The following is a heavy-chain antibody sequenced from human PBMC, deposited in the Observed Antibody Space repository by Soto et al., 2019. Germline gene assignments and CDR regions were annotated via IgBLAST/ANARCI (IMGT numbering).Heavy chain of an antibody. CDR2: INSDGRST. D-gene: IGHD2-2*01. J-gene: IGHJ5*02. V-gene: IGHV3-74*01. CDR3: VRVGYCSSTSCFQFDP. Sequence: GGSLRLSCAASGFTFSKDWMHWVRQAPWKGLVWVSRINSDGRSTSYADSVKGRFTISRDNAKNTLYLQTNSLRAEDTAVYYCVRVGYCSSTSCFQFDPWGQGTLVTVSS. CDR1: GFTFSKDW.